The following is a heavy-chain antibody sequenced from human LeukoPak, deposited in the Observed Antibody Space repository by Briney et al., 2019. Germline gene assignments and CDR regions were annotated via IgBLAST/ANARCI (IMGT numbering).Heavy chain of an antibody. CDR1: GFTFSDYY. CDR2: ISSSGSTI. V-gene: IGHV3-11*01. Sequence: GGSLRLSCAASGFTFSDYYMSWIRQAQGKGLEWVSYISSSGSTIYYADSVKGRFTISRDNAKNSLYLQMNSLRAEDTAVYYCVSTNPYMTPPFDYWGQGTLVTVSS. J-gene: IGHJ4*02. CDR3: VSTNPYMTPPFDY.